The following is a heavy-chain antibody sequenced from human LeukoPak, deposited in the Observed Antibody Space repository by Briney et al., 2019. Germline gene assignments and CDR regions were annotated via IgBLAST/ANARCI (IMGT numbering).Heavy chain of an antibody. Sequence: GASVKVSCKASGYTFTSYAMHWVRQAPGQRLEWMGWINAGKGNTKYSQKFQGRVTTTRDTSANTAYMELSSLRSEDTAVYYCARSERGSDYGGNPGLYYWGQGTLVTVSS. CDR2: INAGKGNT. CDR1: GYTFTSYA. D-gene: IGHD4-23*01. CDR3: ARSERGSDYGGNPGLYY. J-gene: IGHJ4*02. V-gene: IGHV1-3*01.